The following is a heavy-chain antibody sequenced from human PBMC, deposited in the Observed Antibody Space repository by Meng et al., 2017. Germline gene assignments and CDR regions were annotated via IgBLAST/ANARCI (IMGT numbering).Heavy chain of an antibody. CDR1: GYPFTAYY. CDR2: ISAYNGNT. J-gene: IGHJ4*02. V-gene: IGHV1-18*04. Sequence: ASVKVSCKPSGYPFTAYYIHWVRQAPGQGLEWMGWISAYNGNTNYAQKLQGRVTMTTDTSTSTAYMELRSLRSDDTAVYYCARNGYGGNYLFDYWGQGTLVTVSS. CDR3: ARNGYGGNYLFDY. D-gene: IGHD4-23*01.